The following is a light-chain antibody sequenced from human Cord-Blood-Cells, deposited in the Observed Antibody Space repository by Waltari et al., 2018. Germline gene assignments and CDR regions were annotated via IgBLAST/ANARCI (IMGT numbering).Light chain of an antibody. J-gene: IGKJ3*01. CDR3: QQRSNWRIT. V-gene: IGKV3-11*01. CDR1: QSVSSY. Sequence: EIVLTQSPATLSLSPGESATLSCRASQSVSSYLAWYQQKPGQAPRLLIYDASNRATGIPARFSGSGSGTDFTLTISSLEPEDFAVYYCQQRSNWRITFGPGTKVDIK. CDR2: DAS.